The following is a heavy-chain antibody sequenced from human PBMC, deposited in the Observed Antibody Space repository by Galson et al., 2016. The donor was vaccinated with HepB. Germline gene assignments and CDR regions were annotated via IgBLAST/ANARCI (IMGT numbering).Heavy chain of an antibody. CDR3: ARHYSSTWYIKEYYVDD. Sequence: QSGAEVKKPGESLKISCKGSGYSFTSYWIGWVRQMPGKGLEWMGIIYPGDSDTRYSPSFQGQVTISADKSISNAYLQWSSLKASDTAMYYCARHYSSTWYIKEYYVDDWGQGTLVTDSS. CDR1: GYSFTSYW. V-gene: IGHV5-51*01. D-gene: IGHD6-13*01. CDR2: IYPGDSDT. J-gene: IGHJ4*02.